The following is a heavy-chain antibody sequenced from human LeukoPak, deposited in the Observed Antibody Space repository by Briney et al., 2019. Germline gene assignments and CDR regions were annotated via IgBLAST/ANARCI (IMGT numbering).Heavy chain of an antibody. CDR1: NGPTNTYQ. CDR3: ARWTTVTRAFDY. CDR2: IHYSGSA. J-gene: IGHJ4*02. V-gene: IGHV4-59*12. Sequence: AETLSLTCTVSNGPTNTYQWTWIRQPPGRGLEWIGNIHYSGSANYNPSLKSRVIISLDTSKNQFSLELSSVTAADTAVYYCARWTTVTRAFDYWGQGTLVTVSS. D-gene: IGHD4-17*01.